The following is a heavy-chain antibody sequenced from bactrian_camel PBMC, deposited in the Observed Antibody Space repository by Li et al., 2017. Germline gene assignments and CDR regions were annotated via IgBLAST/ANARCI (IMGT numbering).Heavy chain of an antibody. CDR2: IIPDGSP. CDR1: GFAIDSAY. Sequence: VQLVESGGGLVQPGGSLGLSCVASGFAIDSAYVRRNRQASGKGMEYLGGIIPDGSPIYADSVKGRITISRDNAANTIYLQLSSLKEDDTAMYYCAKGLLSGQGTQVTVS. D-gene: IGHD2*01. V-gene: IGHV3-2*01. J-gene: IGHJ4*01.